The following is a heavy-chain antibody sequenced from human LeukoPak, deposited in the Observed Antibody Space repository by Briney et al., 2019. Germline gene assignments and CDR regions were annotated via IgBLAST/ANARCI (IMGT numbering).Heavy chain of an antibody. CDR2: ISWNSGSI. CDR1: GFTFDDYA. Sequence: GGSLRLSCAASGFTFDDYAMHWVRQAPGKGLEWVSCISWNSGSIGYADSVKGRFTISRDNAKNSLYLQMNSLRAEDTALYYCAKDTFYDSSGYYRLGGGFDIWGQGTMVTVSS. V-gene: IGHV3-9*01. D-gene: IGHD3-22*01. CDR3: AKDTFYDSSGYYRLGGGFDI. J-gene: IGHJ3*02.